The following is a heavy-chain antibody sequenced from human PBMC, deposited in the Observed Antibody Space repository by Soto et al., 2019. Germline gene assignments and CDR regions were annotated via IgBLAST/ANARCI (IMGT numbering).Heavy chain of an antibody. J-gene: IGHJ4*02. V-gene: IGHV1-69*08. CDR2: IIPILGIA. D-gene: IGHD6-25*01. CDR3: AREGDSSGLDY. Sequence: QVQLVQSGAEVKKPGSSVKVSCKASGGTFSSYTISWVRQAPGQGLEWMGRIIPILGIANYAQKFQGRVTITADKATSTAYMELSSLRSEDTAVYYCAREGDSSGLDYWGQGTLVTVSS. CDR1: GGTFSSYT.